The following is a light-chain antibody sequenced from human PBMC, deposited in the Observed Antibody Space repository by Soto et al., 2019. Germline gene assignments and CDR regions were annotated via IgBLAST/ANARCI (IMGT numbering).Light chain of an antibody. J-gene: IGKJ1*01. CDR2: GAS. CDR1: QSISSSY. V-gene: IGKV3D-15*01. Sequence: EIVMTQSPATLSVSPGERATLSCWASQSISSSYLAWYQQRPGQAPRLLIYGASSRATGIPDRFSGSGSGTEFTLTISSLQSEDFAVYYCQHYNNWPPWTFGPGTKVDIK. CDR3: QHYNNWPPWT.